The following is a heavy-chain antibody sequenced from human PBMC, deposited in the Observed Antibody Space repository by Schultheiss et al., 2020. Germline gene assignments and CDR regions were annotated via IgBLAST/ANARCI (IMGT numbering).Heavy chain of an antibody. CDR3: ARGAISSSWYRSWFDP. CDR1: GGSFSGYY. V-gene: IGHV4-34*01. Sequence: SETLSLTCAVYGGSFSGYYWSWIRQPPGKGLEWIGEINHSGSTNYNPSLKSRVTISVDTSKNQFSLKLSSVTAADTAVYYCARGAISSSWYRSWFDPWGQGTLVTVYS. J-gene: IGHJ5*02. D-gene: IGHD6-13*01. CDR2: INHSGST.